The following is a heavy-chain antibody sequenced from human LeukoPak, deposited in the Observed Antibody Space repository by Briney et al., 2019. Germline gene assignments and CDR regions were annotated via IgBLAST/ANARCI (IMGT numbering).Heavy chain of an antibody. CDR2: IYYSGST. J-gene: IGHJ2*01. V-gene: IGHV4-39*02. CDR1: GGSISSSSYY. CDR3: ARDSAAPYWYFDL. Sequence: PSETLSLTCTVSGGSISSSSYYWGWIRQPPGKGLEWIGSIYYSGSTYYNPSLKSRVTISVDTSKNQFSLKLSSVTAADTAVYYCARDSAAPYWYFDLWGRGTLVTVSS. D-gene: IGHD6-25*01.